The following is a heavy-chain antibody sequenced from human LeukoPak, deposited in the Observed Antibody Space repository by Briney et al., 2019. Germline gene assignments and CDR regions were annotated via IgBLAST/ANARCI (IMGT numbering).Heavy chain of an antibody. CDR3: ARGRWYSSGWYYFDY. CDR2: IYHSGST. V-gene: IGHV4-4*02. Sequence: SETLSLTCAVSGGSISSSNWWSWVRPPPGKGLEWIGEIYHSGSTNYNPSLKSRVTISVDKSKNQFSLKLSSVTAADTAVYYCARGRWYSSGWYYFDYWGQGTLVTVSS. D-gene: IGHD6-19*01. J-gene: IGHJ4*02. CDR1: GGSISSSNW.